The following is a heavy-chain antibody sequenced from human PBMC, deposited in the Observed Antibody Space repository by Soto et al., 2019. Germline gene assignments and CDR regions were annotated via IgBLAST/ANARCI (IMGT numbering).Heavy chain of an antibody. Sequence: LSLTCTVSGDSMATGGHYYNWIRQVPGKGLEWIGYVYYSGATHYTPSLRARATISRDTSKNQFSLRLISVTAADTALYYCARGKDLQPTVWGFWGQGIQVTVSS. CDR2: VYYSGAT. D-gene: IGHD3-16*01. CDR1: GDSMATGGHY. V-gene: IGHV4-31*03. J-gene: IGHJ4*02. CDR3: ARGKDLQPTVWGF.